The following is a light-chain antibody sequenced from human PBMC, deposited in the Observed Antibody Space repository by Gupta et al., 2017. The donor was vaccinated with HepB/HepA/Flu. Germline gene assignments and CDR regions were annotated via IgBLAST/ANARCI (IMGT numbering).Light chain of an antibody. CDR3: QQYNNWPPFT. J-gene: IGKJ3*01. V-gene: IGKV3-15*01. CDR2: GAS. CDR1: QSVSNN. Sequence: EIVMTQSPATLSVSPGERATLSCRASQSVSNNLAWYQQKPGQAPRLLIYGASTRATDIPARFSGSGYGKELTLTISSLQSEDFAVYYCQQYNNWPPFTFGHGTKVDIK.